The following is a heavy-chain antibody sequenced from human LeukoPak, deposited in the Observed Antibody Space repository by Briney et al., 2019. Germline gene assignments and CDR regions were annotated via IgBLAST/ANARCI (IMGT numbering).Heavy chain of an antibody. V-gene: IGHV1-2*02. Sequence: ASVKASCKTSGYTFIDYYMHWVRQAPGQGLEWMGWINPSSGRTSTAQKFQGRITMTRDTSITTFYMEVSWLTSDDTAIYYCARADRLDGSPYLIGPWGQGTLVSVSS. D-gene: IGHD1-26*01. J-gene: IGHJ5*02. CDR3: ARADRLDGSPYLIGP. CDR1: GYTFIDYY. CDR2: INPSSGRT.